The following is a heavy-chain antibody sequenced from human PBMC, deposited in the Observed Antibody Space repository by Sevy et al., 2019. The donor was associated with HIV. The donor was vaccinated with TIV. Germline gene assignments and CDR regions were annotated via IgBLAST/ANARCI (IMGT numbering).Heavy chain of an antibody. D-gene: IGHD3-22*01. Sequence: ASVKVSCKASGGTFSSYAISWVRQAPGQGLEWMGGIIPNFGTANYAQKFQGRVTITADKSTSTAYMELSSLRSEDTAVYYCARVRVITMIVVATFDAFDIWGQGSMVTVSS. CDR3: ARVRVITMIVVATFDAFDI. V-gene: IGHV1-69*06. CDR1: GGTFSSYA. CDR2: IIPNFGTA. J-gene: IGHJ3*02.